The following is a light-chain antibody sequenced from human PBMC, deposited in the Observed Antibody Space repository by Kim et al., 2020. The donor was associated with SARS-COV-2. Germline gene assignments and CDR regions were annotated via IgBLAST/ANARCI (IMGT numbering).Light chain of an antibody. V-gene: IGKV3-11*01. CDR2: GAS. J-gene: IGKJ4*01. CDR3: QQRSNWPLT. CDR1: QSVGTY. Sequence: EILLTQSPATLSLSPGERATLSCRASQSVGTYLGWYQHKPGQAPRLLIYGASNRATGIPARFSGSGSGTDFTLTISSLEPEDFAVYYCQQRSNWPLTFGGGTKVDIK.